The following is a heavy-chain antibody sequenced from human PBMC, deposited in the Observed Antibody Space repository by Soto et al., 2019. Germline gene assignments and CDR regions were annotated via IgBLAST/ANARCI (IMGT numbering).Heavy chain of an antibody. D-gene: IGHD6-13*01. V-gene: IGHV1-69*13. Sequence: GASVKVSCKASGGTFSSYTITWVRQAPGQGLEWMGGIIPIFDTANSAQKFQGRVTITADESTSTAYMELSSLRSEDTAVYYCARVLYSSTRIYGMDVCGQRNTVPVSS. J-gene: IGHJ6*02. CDR1: GGTFSSYT. CDR2: IIPIFDTA. CDR3: ARVLYSSTRIYGMDV.